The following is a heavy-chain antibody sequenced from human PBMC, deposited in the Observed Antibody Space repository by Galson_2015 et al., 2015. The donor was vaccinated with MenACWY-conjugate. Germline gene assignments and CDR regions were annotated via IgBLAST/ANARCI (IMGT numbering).Heavy chain of an antibody. CDR2: ISSSSSTI. V-gene: IGHV3-48*04. J-gene: IGHJ4*02. CDR3: ARGGYSYGHKY. Sequence: SLRLSCAASGFTFSSYSMNWVRQAPGKGLEWVSYISSSSSTIYYADSVKGRFTISRDNAKNSLYLQMNSLRAEDTAVYYCARGGYSYGHKYSGQGTLVTVSS. D-gene: IGHD5-18*01. CDR1: GFTFSSYS.